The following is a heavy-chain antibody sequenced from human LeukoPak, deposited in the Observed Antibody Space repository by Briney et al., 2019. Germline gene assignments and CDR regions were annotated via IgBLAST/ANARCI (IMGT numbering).Heavy chain of an antibody. D-gene: IGHD1-26*01. J-gene: IGHJ4*02. CDR1: GVSISSSNSY. CDR3: ARGARVGGSYYFDY. CDR2: IYYTGNT. Sequence: PSETLSLTCTVSGVSISSSNSYWGWIRQPPGKGLEWIGSIYYTGNTYYNPSLKSRVTISVDTSKNQFSLKLSSVTAADTAVYYCARGARVGGSYYFDYWGQGTLVTVSS. V-gene: IGHV4-39*07.